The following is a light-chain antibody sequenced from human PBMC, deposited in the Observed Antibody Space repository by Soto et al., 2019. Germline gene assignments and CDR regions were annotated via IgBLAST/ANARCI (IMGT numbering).Light chain of an antibody. V-gene: IGLV2-23*02. Sequence: QSALTQPASVSGSPGQSLTISCTGTSDDVGTYNLVSWYQQHPGKAPKLLIYEVTKRPSGVFNRFSGSKSGNTASLTISGLQAEDEADYYCCSYTYSGTYVFGTGTKLTVL. J-gene: IGLJ1*01. CDR3: CSYTYSGTYV. CDR1: SDDVGTYNL. CDR2: EVT.